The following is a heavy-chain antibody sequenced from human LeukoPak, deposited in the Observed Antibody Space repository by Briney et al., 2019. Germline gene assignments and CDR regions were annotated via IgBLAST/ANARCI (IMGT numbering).Heavy chain of an antibody. Sequence: SETLSLTCTVSGGSISNRSYYWGWIRQPPGKGLEWIGNIDYSGSAYYNPSLKSRVTISVDTSKNQFSLKLSSVTAADTAVYYCARLRGVRGGEGYYYYYMDVWGKGTTVTISS. D-gene: IGHD3-10*01. CDR1: GGSISNRSYY. J-gene: IGHJ6*03. CDR2: IDYSGSA. V-gene: IGHV4-39*07. CDR3: ARLRGVRGGEGYYYYYMDV.